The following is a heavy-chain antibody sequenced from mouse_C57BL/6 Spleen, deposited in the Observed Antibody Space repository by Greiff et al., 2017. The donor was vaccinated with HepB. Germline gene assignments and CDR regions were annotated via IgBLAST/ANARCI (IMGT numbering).Heavy chain of an antibody. CDR2: IYPGSGST. V-gene: IGHV1-55*01. CDR3: ARGGSTMITHWYFDV. Sequence: QVQLKESGAELVKPGASVKMSCKASGYTFTSYWITWVKQRPGQGLEWIGDIYPGSGSTNYNEKFKSKATLTVDTSSSTAYMQLSSLTSEDSAVYYCARGGSTMITHWYFDVWGTGTTVTVSS. J-gene: IGHJ1*03. CDR1: GYTFTSYW. D-gene: IGHD2-4*01.